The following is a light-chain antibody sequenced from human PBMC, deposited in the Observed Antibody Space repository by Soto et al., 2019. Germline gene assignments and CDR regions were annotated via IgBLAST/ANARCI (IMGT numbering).Light chain of an antibody. CDR2: GAS. J-gene: IGKJ2*01. CDR1: QSVSTN. V-gene: IGKV3-15*01. CDR3: QQYYNWPPMST. Sequence: EIVMTQSPATLSVSPGERATLSCRASQSVSTNLAWYLQKPGQAPRLLIYGASTRATGVPARFSGSGSGTEFTLTISSLQSEDFAVYYCQQYYNWPPMSTFGQGTKLEIK.